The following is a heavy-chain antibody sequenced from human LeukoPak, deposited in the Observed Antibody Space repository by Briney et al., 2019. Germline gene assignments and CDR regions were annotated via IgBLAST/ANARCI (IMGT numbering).Heavy chain of an antibody. CDR2: IWYDGSNK. CDR3: ARDIDMIFGVGSFDI. D-gene: IGHD3-3*01. Sequence: SGGSLRLSCAASGFTFSSYGMHWVRQAPGKGLEWVAVIWYDGSNKYYADSVKGRFTISRDNSKNTLYLQMNSLRAEDTAVYYCARDIDMIFGVGSFDIWSQGTMVTVSS. CDR1: GFTFSSYG. V-gene: IGHV3-33*01. J-gene: IGHJ3*02.